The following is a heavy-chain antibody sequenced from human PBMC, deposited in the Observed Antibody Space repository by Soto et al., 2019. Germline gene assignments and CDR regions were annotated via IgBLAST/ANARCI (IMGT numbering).Heavy chain of an antibody. CDR1: GGSISSYY. J-gene: IGHJ6*02. CDR3: ARDRFTXGSGSYLYPVYYYYGMDV. CDR2: IYYSGST. Sequence: PSETLSLTCSVSGGSISSYYWSWIRQPPGKGLEWIGYIYYSGSTNYNPSLKSRVTISVDTSKNQLSLKLSSVTAADTAVYYCARDRFTXGSGSYLYPVYYYYGMDVWGQGTTVTVSS. V-gene: IGHV4-59*01. D-gene: IGHD3-10*01.